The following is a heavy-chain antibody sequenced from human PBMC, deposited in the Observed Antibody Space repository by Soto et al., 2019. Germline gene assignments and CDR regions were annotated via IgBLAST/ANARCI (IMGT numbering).Heavy chain of an antibody. CDR1: GFTFSSYA. V-gene: IGHV3-64*01. Sequence: EVPLVESGGGLVQPGGSLRLSCAASGFTFSSYAMHWVRQAPGKGLEYVSVISSNGGSTYDANSVKGRFTISRDNSKNTLYLQMGSLRAEDMAVYYCARGGRGYEFDYWGQGTLVTVSS. J-gene: IGHJ4*02. CDR2: ISSNGGST. D-gene: IGHD5-12*01. CDR3: ARGGRGYEFDY.